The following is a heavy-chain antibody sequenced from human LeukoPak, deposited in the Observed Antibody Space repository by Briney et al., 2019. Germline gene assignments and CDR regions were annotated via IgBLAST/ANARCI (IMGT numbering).Heavy chain of an antibody. CDR2: ISQDGSNK. Sequence: PGTSLRLSCVASGFTFSSYAMHWVRQAPGKGLEWVAVISQDGSNKYYTDSVKGRFTISRDNSKNTLYLQMNSLRAEDTAVYYCARDHWIVVAGYYFDYWGQGTLVTVSS. D-gene: IGHD6-19*01. CDR3: ARDHWIVVAGYYFDY. V-gene: IGHV3-30-3*01. CDR1: GFTFSSYA. J-gene: IGHJ4*02.